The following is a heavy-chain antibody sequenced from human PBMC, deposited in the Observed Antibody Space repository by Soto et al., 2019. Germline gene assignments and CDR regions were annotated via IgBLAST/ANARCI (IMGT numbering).Heavy chain of an antibody. D-gene: IGHD1-26*01. J-gene: IGHJ5*02. CDR3: ATVFRRWGARPEPLWFDP. CDR2: FDPEDGET. Sequence: ASVKVSCKVSGYTLTELSMHWVRQAPGKGLEWMGGFDPEDGETIYAQKFQGRVTMTEDTSTDTAYMGLSSLRSEDTAVYYCATVFRRWGARPEPLWFDPWGQGTLVTVSS. V-gene: IGHV1-24*01. CDR1: GYTLTELS.